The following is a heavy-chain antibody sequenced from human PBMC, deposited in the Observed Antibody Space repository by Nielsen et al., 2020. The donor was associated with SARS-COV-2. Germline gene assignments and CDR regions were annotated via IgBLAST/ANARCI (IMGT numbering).Heavy chain of an antibody. Sequence: GESLKISCMGSGYGFNNYWLCWVRQLPGKGLEWLVIIYPGKSETRYSSFFEGQVTISVDKSINTAYLQWISLEASDTAIYYCARLLRPWYFDLWGRGTLLIVSS. CDR1: GYGFNNYW. CDR2: IYPGKSET. J-gene: IGHJ2*01. V-gene: IGHV5-51*01. CDR3: ARLLRPWYFDL.